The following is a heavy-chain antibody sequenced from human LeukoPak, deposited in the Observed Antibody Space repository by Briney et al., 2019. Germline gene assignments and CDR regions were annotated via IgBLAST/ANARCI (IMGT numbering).Heavy chain of an antibody. D-gene: IGHD1-26*01. J-gene: IGHJ4*02. CDR3: ARSGSYPHLAW. CDR2: INHSGST. V-gene: IGHV4-34*01. CDR1: GGSFSGYY. Sequence: SETLSLTCAVYGGSFSGYYWSWIRQPPGKGLEWIGEINHSGSTNYNPSLKSRVIISVDTSKNQFSLKLSSVTAADTAVYYCARSGSYPHLAWWGQGTLVTVSS.